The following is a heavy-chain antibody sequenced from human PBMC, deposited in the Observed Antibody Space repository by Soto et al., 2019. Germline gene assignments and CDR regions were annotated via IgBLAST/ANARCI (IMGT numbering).Heavy chain of an antibody. D-gene: IGHD3-3*01. Sequence: SETLSLTCTVSGGSISSGDYYWSWIRQPPGKGLEWIGYIYYSGSTYYNPSLKSRVTISVDTSKNQFSLKLSSVTAADTAVYYCARTNTIFGVVGGFDYWGQGTLVTVSS. J-gene: IGHJ4*02. CDR2: IYYSGST. CDR1: GGSISSGDYY. CDR3: ARTNTIFGVVGGFDY. V-gene: IGHV4-30-4*01.